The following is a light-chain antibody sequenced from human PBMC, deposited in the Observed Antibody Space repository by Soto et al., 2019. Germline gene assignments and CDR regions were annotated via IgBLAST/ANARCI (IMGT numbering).Light chain of an antibody. V-gene: IGKV1-5*03. CDR1: QSINSW. CDR3: QQYNSYSWT. Sequence: DIQMTQSPSTLSASVGDRVTITCRASQSINSWLAWYQQKPGKAPNLVIYKASSLQSGVPSRFSGSGSGTEFTLTISSLQPDDFATYYCQQYNSYSWTFGRGTKVEIK. J-gene: IGKJ1*01. CDR2: KAS.